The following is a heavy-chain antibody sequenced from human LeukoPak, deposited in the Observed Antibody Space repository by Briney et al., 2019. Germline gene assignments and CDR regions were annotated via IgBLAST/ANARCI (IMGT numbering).Heavy chain of an antibody. Sequence: GGSLRLSCAASGFTFSSYWMHWVRQAPGKGLVWVSRINSDGSSTTYADSVKGRFTISRDNAKNTLYLQMNSLRAEDTAVYYCASDPVEMATAYYFDYWGQGTLVTVSS. CDR1: GFTFSSYW. J-gene: IGHJ4*02. V-gene: IGHV3-74*01. D-gene: IGHD5-24*01. CDR2: INSDGSST. CDR3: ASDPVEMATAYYFDY.